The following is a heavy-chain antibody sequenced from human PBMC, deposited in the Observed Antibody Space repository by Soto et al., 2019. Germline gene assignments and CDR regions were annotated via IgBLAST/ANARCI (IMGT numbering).Heavy chain of an antibody. D-gene: IGHD6-6*01. J-gene: IGHJ4*02. V-gene: IGHV4-61*01. CDR2: IYYSGST. CDR1: GGSVSSGSYY. Sequence: LSLTCTVSGGSVSSGSYYWSWIRQPPGKGLEWIGYIYYSGSTNYNPSLKSRVTISVDTSKNQFSLKLSSVTAADTAVYYCASEGSIAAPFDYWGQGTLVTVSS. CDR3: ASEGSIAAPFDY.